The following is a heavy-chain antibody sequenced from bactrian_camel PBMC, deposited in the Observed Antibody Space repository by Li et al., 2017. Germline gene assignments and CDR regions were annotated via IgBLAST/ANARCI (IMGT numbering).Heavy chain of an antibody. CDR2: IRRSGGET. D-gene: IGHD5*01. CDR1: GYLYGGNC. Sequence: HVQLVESGGGTVQSGGSLRLSCLVSGYLYGGNCVGWYRLPPGRAPAEREGIAAIRRSGGETWYAGSVKGRFTITQDNGKNTVYLQMSNLKPEDTATYYCAAGQGVGWCLDVIRVGAEADFDYWGHGTQVTVS. J-gene: IGHJ6*01. V-gene: IGHV3-3*01. CDR3: AAGQGVGWCLDVIRVGAEADFDY.